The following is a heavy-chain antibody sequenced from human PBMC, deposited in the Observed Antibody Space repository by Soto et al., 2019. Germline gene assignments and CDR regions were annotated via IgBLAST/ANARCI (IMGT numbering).Heavy chain of an antibody. J-gene: IGHJ4*02. CDR2: IYWDDDK. Sequence: QITLKESGPTLVKPTQTLTLTCTFSGFSLTTSGVGVGWIRQPPGKALEWLALIYWDDDKRYSPSLKSRLTITRDASKNQVVLTMTNMDPVDTATYYCAHRDSTGTTTYFDSWGQGIPVTVAS. D-gene: IGHD1-1*01. CDR1: GFSLTTSGVG. CDR3: AHRDSTGTTTYFDS. V-gene: IGHV2-5*02.